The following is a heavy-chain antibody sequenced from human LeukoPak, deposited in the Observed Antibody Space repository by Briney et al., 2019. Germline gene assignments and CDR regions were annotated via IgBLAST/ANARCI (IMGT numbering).Heavy chain of an antibody. Sequence: GGSLRLSCAASGLTFSSYAMSWVRQAPGKGLEWVSEISGRGGSTYYADSVKGRFTISRDNAKNTLYLQMNSLRAEDTAVYYCAKATNPYYDYVWGSYPFDYWGQGTLVTVSS. D-gene: IGHD3-16*02. CDR2: ISGRGGST. V-gene: IGHV3-23*01. CDR3: AKATNPYYDYVWGSYPFDY. CDR1: GLTFSSYA. J-gene: IGHJ4*02.